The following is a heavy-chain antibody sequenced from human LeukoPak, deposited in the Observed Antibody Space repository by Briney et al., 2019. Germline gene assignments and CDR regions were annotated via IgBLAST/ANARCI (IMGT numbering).Heavy chain of an antibody. Sequence: GASVKVSCKASGYTFTSYGITWVRQAPGQGLEWMGWISGYNGNTNYAQKLQGRVTMTTDTSTSTAYMELRNLTSDDTAVYYCARDWDWNFDYWGQGTLVTVSS. D-gene: IGHD3/OR15-3a*01. CDR2: ISGYNGNT. CDR3: ARDWDWNFDY. CDR1: GYTFTSYG. V-gene: IGHV1-18*01. J-gene: IGHJ4*02.